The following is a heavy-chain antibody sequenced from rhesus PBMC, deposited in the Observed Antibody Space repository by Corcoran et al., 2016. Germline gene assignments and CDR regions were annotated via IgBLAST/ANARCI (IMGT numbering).Heavy chain of an antibody. CDR1: GGSISDSYL. Sequence: QVQLQESGPGLVKPSETLSLTCAVSGGSISDSYLWNWIRQPPGKGLEWFGNIYGNSASTYYNPSLKSRVTISKDTSKNQFFLKLSSVTAADTAVYYCARVRSGWDYWGQGVLVTVSS. D-gene: IGHD6-31*01. J-gene: IGHJ4*01. CDR2: IYGNSAST. V-gene: IGHV4S9*01. CDR3: ARVRSGWDY.